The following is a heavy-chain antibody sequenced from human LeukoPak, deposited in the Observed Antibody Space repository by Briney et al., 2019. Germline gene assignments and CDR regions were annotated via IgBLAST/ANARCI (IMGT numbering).Heavy chain of an antibody. J-gene: IGHJ1*01. D-gene: IGHD6-13*01. CDR3: ARWQQLQYFQH. CDR1: GFTVSSNY. V-gene: IGHV3-53*01. Sequence: GGSLRLSCAASGFTVSSNYMSWVRQAPGKGLEWVSVIYSGGSTYYAYSVKGRFTISRDHSKNTLYLQMNSLRAEDTAVYYCARWQQLQYFQHWGQGTLVTVSS. CDR2: IYSGGST.